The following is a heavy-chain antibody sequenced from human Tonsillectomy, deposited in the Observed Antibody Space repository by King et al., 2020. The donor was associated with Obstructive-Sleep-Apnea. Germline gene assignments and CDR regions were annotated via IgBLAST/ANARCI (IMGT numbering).Heavy chain of an antibody. CDR3: ARENDNDTYGYSHYFDY. V-gene: IGHV3-7*03. CDR1: GFSFSTYW. J-gene: IGHJ4*02. Sequence: VQLVESGGGLVRPGGSLRLSCAASGFSFSTYWMTWVRQAPGKGLEWVANIRQDGTEMYYVDSVKGRLTISIDNAKNSLYLQMNSLRAEDKAVYYCARENDNDTYGYSHYFDYWGQGTLVTVSS. D-gene: IGHD5-18*01. CDR2: IRQDGTEM.